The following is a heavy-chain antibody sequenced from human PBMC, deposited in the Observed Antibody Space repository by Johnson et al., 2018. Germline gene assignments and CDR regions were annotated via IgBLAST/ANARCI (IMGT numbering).Heavy chain of an antibody. CDR1: GFTFSSYT. J-gene: IGHJ6*04. D-gene: IGHD2-8*01. CDR3: SRQWGYGRDV. CDR2: ISSSSTYI. V-gene: IGHV3-21*01. Sequence: VQLVESGGGLVRPGGSLRLSCAASGFTFSSYTMNWVRQAPGKGLEWVSSISSSSTYIYYADSVKGRFTISRDNAKNSLHLQMNSLRAEGTAIYYWSRQWGYGRDVWGTGATVTVSS.